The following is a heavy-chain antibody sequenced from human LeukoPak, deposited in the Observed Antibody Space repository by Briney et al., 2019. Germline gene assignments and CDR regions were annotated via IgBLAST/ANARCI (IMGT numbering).Heavy chain of an antibody. D-gene: IGHD2-21*02. V-gene: IGHV1-18*01. J-gene: IGHJ4*02. CDR2: VSAYNDKT. Sequence: ASVKVSCKASGYTFTNCGITWDRQAPGQGLEWMAWVSAYNDKTNYAPKLQGRVTMTTDTSASTAIMELRSLRSDDTAVYYCARVPGHIVVVTTTDLYFDYWGQGTLVTVSS. CDR3: ARVPGHIVVVTTTDLYFDY. CDR1: GYTFTNCG.